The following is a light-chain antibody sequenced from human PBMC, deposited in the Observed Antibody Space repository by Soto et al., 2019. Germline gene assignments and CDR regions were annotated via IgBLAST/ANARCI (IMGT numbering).Light chain of an antibody. CDR1: QSVSSN. CDR2: DAS. J-gene: IGKJ5*01. V-gene: IGKV3-11*01. Sequence: EIVFTQSPATQSSFPGDRVTLPCRASQSVSSNLAWYQQKPGQAPRLLIYDASNRATGVPARFSGSGSGTDFTLTISSLEPEDLAVYYCQQSNDWRRGTFGHGTRLEIK. CDR3: QQSNDWRRGT.